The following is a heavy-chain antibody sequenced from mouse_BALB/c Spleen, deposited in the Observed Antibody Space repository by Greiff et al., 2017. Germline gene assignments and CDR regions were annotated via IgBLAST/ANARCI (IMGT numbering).Heavy chain of an antibody. CDR3: ARDWDDYAMDY. CDR2: ISYSGST. CDR1: GDSITSCY. J-gene: IGHJ4*01. D-gene: IGHD4-1*01. V-gene: IGHV3-8*02. Sequence: EVQLQQSGPSLVKPSQTLSLTCSVTGDSITSCYWNWIRKFPGNKLEYMGYISYSGSTYYNPSLKSRISITRDTSKNQYYLQLNSVTTEDTATYYCARDWDDYAMDYWGQGTSVTVSS.